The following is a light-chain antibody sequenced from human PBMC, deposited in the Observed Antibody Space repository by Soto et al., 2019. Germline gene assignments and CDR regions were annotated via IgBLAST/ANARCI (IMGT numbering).Light chain of an antibody. J-gene: IGKJ2*01. CDR1: QGLSGY. CDR3: HRYSNWQYP. CDR2: DAS. V-gene: IGKV3-11*01. Sequence: EIVLTQSPATLSLSPGETATLSCRVSQGLSGYLAWYQQKPGQPPRLLIYDASTRATGIPARFSGSGSGADFTLTISRLEHEYVAFYYCHRYSNWQYPFGQGIKLEIK.